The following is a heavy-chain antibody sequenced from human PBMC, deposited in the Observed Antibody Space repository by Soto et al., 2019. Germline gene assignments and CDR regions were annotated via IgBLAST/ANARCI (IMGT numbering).Heavy chain of an antibody. J-gene: IGHJ5*02. Sequence: QVQLVQSGTEVKKPGASVKVSCKASGYTFTSYGIHWVRQAPGQRLEWMGWINAANGDTKYSPKFQGRVSITRGTSASKAYMELSSLRSEDTAVYYCVRRHVSATGIDWFDPWGQGTLVTVSS. V-gene: IGHV1-3*01. CDR2: INAANGDT. D-gene: IGHD6-13*01. CDR3: VRRHVSATGIDWFDP. CDR1: GYTFTSYG.